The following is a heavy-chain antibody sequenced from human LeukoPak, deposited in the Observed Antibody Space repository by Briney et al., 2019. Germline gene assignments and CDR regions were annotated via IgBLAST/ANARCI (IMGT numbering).Heavy chain of an antibody. J-gene: IGHJ4*02. Sequence: GGSLRLSCAASGFTFSSYEMNWVRQAPGKGLEGVSYISSSGSTIYYADSVKGRFTISRDNAKISLYLQMNSLRAEDTAVYYCVWGSYRYRPYWGQGTLVTVSS. V-gene: IGHV3-48*03. CDR2: ISSSGSTI. CDR1: GFTFSSYE. D-gene: IGHD3-16*02. CDR3: VWGSYRYRPY.